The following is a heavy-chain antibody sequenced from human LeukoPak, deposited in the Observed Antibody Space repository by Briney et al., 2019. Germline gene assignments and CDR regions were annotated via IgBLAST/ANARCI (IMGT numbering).Heavy chain of an antibody. CDR2: INPNSGGT. V-gene: IGHV1-2*02. J-gene: IGHJ6*02. Sequence: ASVKVSCKASGYTFTGYYMHWVRQAPGQGLEWMGWINPNSGGTNYAQKFQGRVTMTRDTSISTAYMELSRLRSDDTAVYYCARDRGLYCSSTSCYAPLYYYYGMDVLGQGTTVTVSS. CDR1: GYTFTGYY. CDR3: ARDRGLYCSSTSCYAPLYYYYGMDV. D-gene: IGHD2-2*01.